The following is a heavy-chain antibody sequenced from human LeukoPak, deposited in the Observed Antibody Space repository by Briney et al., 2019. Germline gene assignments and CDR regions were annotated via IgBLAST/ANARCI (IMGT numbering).Heavy chain of an antibody. CDR1: GGSISSYY. J-gene: IGHJ4*02. V-gene: IGHV4-59*01. D-gene: IGHD3-22*01. CDR2: IYYSGST. CDR3: ARVGDYYDSSGYYSLDY. Sequence: PSETLSLTCTVSGGSISSYYWSWIRQPPGKGLERIGYIYYSGSTNYNPSLKSRVTISVDTSKNQFSLKLSSVTAADTAVYYCARVGDYYDSSGYYSLDYWGQGTLVTVSS.